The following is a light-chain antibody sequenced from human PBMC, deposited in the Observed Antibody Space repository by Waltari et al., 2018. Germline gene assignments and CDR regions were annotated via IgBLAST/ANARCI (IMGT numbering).Light chain of an antibody. CDR3: LQHDSLPYT. CDR2: AAS. J-gene: IGKJ2*01. Sequence: DLQMTQSPSSLSASAGDRVTITCRASQGIKNYLGWYQQKPGKAPKRLIYAASTLEIGVPSRFSGSGYGTDFTLTISSLHPEDFATYFCLQHDSLPYTFGQGTKVEIK. CDR1: QGIKNY. V-gene: IGKV1-17*01.